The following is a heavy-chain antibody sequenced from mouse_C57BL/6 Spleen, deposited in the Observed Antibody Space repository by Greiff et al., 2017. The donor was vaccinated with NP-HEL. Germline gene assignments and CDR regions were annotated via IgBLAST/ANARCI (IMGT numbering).Heavy chain of an antibody. D-gene: IGHD2-1*01. CDR3: TRRGRSTSGYFDV. Sequence: QVQLQQSGAELVRPGASVTLSCKASGYTFTDYEMHWVKQTPVHGLEWIGAIDPETGGTAYNQKFKGKAILTADKSSSTAYMELRSLTSEDSAVYYCTRRGRSTSGYFDVWGTGTTVTVSS. V-gene: IGHV1-15*01. J-gene: IGHJ1*03. CDR2: IDPETGGT. CDR1: GYTFTDYE.